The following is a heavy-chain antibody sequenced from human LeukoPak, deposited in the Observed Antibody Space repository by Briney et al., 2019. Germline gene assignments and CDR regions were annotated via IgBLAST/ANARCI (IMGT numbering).Heavy chain of an antibody. Sequence: SETLSLTCALYGGPFSGYYWTWIRQPPGKGLEWIGEIDHSGSTNYSPSLKSRVTISGDTSKNHFSLRLSSLTAADSAVYYCARGQTKDYFDTSGYYWSQGTLVTVSS. CDR2: IDHSGST. J-gene: IGHJ4*02. V-gene: IGHV4-34*01. D-gene: IGHD3-22*01. CDR1: GGPFSGYY. CDR3: ARGQTKDYFDTSGYY.